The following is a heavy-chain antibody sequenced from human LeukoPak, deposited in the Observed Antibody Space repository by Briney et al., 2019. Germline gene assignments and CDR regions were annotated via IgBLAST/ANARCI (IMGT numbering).Heavy chain of an antibody. CDR1: GYTFTGYY. CDR3: ATLYGSGSYGFDP. D-gene: IGHD3-10*01. CDR2: INPNSGGT. J-gene: IGHJ5*02. Sequence: ASVKVSCKASGYTFTGYYMHWVRQAPGQGLEWMGWINPNSGGTNYAQKFQGRVTMTRDTSISTAYMELSRLRSDDTAVYYCATLYGSGSYGFDPWGQGTLATVSS. V-gene: IGHV1-2*02.